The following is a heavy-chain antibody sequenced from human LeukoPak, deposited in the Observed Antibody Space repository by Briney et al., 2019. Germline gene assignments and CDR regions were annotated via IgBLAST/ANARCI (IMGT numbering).Heavy chain of an antibody. CDR3: ARKQVDPDRYLDY. Sequence: ASVKVSCKASGYTFTTYSLFWVRQAPGQGLEWMGWINTYTGNPTYAQGFTGRFVFSLDTSVSTAFLQISSLEAEDTAVYYCARKQVDPDRYLDYWGQGTLVTVSS. J-gene: IGHJ4*02. CDR1: GYTFTTYS. CDR2: INTYTGNP. D-gene: IGHD6-6*01. V-gene: IGHV7-4-1*02.